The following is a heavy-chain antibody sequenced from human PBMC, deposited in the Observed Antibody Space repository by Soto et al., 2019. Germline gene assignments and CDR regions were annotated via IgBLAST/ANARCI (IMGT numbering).Heavy chain of an antibody. V-gene: IGHV1-69*06. J-gene: IGHJ6*02. CDR3: ASVYSSSPYYYYGMDV. CDR1: GGTFSSYA. D-gene: IGHD6-13*01. Sequence: QVQLVQSGAEVKKPGSSVKVSCKASGGTFSSYAISWVRQAPGQGLEWMGGIIPIFGTANYAQKFQGRVTITADKSASTAYMELSSLRSEDTAVYYCASVYSSSPYYYYGMDVWGQGTTVTVSS. CDR2: IIPIFGTA.